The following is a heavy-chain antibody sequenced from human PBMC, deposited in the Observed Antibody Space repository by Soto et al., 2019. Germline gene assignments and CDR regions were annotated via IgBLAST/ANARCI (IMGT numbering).Heavy chain of an antibody. CDR2: INPNGGST. D-gene: IGHD6-25*01. CDR3: ARGLGSGDY. V-gene: IGHV1-46*03. J-gene: IGHJ4*02. CDR1: GYTLTNFY. Sequence: QGELVQSGAEVKKPGASVKVSCKASGYTLTNFYIHWVRQAPGQGLEWMGIINPNGGSTNYAHNFQGRVTITRDTSTSTVYMDLSSLRSEDTAVYYCARGLGSGDYWGRGTLVTVSS.